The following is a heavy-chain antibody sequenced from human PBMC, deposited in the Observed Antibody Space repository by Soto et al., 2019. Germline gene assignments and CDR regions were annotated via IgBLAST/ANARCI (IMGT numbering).Heavy chain of an antibody. Sequence: ASVKVSCKASGYTFTSYAIGWVRQAPGQGLEWMGWINTYNGNTNHAQKLQGRVTMTTDTSTSTAYMELRSLRSDDTAVYYCARGVGSGTYYNQYNWFDPWGQGTLVTVSS. CDR1: GYTFTSYA. V-gene: IGHV1-18*01. J-gene: IGHJ5*02. D-gene: IGHD3-10*01. CDR2: INTYNGNT. CDR3: ARGVGSGTYYNQYNWFDP.